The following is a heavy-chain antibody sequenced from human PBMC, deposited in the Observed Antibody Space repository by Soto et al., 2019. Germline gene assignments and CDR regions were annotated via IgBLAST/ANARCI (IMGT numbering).Heavy chain of an antibody. CDR1: GFIFSDYY. CDR3: ATLPPPRCSGGSCSPY. J-gene: IGHJ4*02. CDR2: ISTNGRNI. V-gene: IGHV3-11*01. D-gene: IGHD2-15*01. Sequence: PWGSLRLSCVASGFIFSDYYMSWIRQTPGRGLEWASYISTNGRNIYYADSVKGRFTISRDNTKNSLYLQMNSLRAEDTAVYYCATLPPPRCSGGSCSPYWGQGTLVTVYS.